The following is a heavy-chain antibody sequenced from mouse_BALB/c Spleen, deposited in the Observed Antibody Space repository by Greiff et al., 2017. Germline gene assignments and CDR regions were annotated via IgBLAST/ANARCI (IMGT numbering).Heavy chain of an antibody. Sequence: QVQLRESGPGLVAPSQSLSITCTVSGFSLTGYGVNWVRQPPGKGLEWLGMIWGDGSTDYNSALKSRLSISKDNSKSQVFLKMNSLQTDDTARYYCASLPVDSSGHLFAYWGQGTLVTVSA. V-gene: IGHV2-6-7*01. J-gene: IGHJ3*01. CDR3: ASLPVDSSGHLFAY. CDR1: GFSLTGYG. D-gene: IGHD3-2*01. CDR2: IWGDGST.